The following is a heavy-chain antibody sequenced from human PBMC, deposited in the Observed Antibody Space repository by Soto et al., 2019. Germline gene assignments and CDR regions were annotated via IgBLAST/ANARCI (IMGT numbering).Heavy chain of an antibody. V-gene: IGHV4-59*01. CDR2: IYYSGST. CDR3: ARGYTAPGGYYGMDV. CDR1: GGSISSYY. Sequence: SETLSLTCTVPGGSISSYYWSWIRQPPGKGLEWIGYIYYSGSTNYNPSLKSRVTISVDTSKNQFSLKLSSVTAADTAVYYCARGYTAPGGYYGMDVWGQGTTVTVSS. D-gene: IGHD5-18*01. J-gene: IGHJ6*02.